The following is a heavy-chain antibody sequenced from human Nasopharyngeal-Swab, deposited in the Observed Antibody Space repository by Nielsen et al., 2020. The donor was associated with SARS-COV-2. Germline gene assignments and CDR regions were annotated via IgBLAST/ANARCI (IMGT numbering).Heavy chain of an antibody. J-gene: IGHJ4*02. CDR3: ARPVDTAMVTLGY. D-gene: IGHD5-18*01. V-gene: IGHV5-51*01. Sequence: VRQMPGKGLEWMGIIYPGDSDTRYSPSFQGQVTISADKSISTAYLQWSSLKASDTAMYYCARPVDTAMVTLGYWSQGTLVTVSS. CDR2: IYPGDSDT.